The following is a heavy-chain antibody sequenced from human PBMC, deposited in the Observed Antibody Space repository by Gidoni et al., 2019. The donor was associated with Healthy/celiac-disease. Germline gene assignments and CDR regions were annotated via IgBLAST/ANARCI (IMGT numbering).Heavy chain of an antibody. CDR3: ARDMGDSSGYFHDAFDI. Sequence: QVQLVESGGGVVQPGRSLRLSCAASGFTFSSYAMHWVRQAPGKGLEWVAVISYDGSNKYYADSVKGRFTISRDNSKNTLYLQMNSLRAEDTAVYYCARDMGDSSGYFHDAFDIWGQGTMVTVSS. CDR1: GFTFSSYA. J-gene: IGHJ3*02. V-gene: IGHV3-30-3*01. CDR2: ISYDGSNK. D-gene: IGHD3-22*01.